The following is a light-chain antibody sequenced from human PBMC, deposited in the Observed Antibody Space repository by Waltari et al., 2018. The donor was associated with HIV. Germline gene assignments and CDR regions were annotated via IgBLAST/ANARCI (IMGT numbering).Light chain of an antibody. V-gene: IGLV2-14*03. CDR3: SSYTSSSTLDVV. J-gene: IGLJ2*01. CDR1: SSDVGGYNY. Sequence: QSALTQPASVSGSPGQSITISCTGTSSDVGGYNYVSWYQQHPGKAPKLRIYDVSNRASGVSNRFSGSKSGNTASLTISGLQAEDEADYYCSSYTSSSTLDVVFGGWTKLTVL. CDR2: DVS.